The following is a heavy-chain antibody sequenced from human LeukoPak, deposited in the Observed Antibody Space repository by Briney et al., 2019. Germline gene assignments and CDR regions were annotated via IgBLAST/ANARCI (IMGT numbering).Heavy chain of an antibody. V-gene: IGHV1-18*01. J-gene: IGHJ4*02. CDR2: ISAYNGDT. D-gene: IGHD6-13*01. CDR1: GYTFTSYG. CDR3: ARMGATGYSSSNFDY. Sequence: ASVEVSCKASGYTFTSYGISWVRQAPGQGLEWMGWISAYNGDTNYAQKLQGRVTMTTDTSTSTAYMELRSLRSDDTAVYYCARMGATGYSSSNFDYWGQGTLVTVSS.